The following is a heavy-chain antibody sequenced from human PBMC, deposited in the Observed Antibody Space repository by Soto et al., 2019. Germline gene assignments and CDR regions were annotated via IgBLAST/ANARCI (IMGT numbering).Heavy chain of an antibody. J-gene: IGHJ6*02. CDR3: ARGGSPLYSSSWLYYYYYYGMDV. D-gene: IGHD6-13*01. CDR1: GYTFTSYD. Sequence: ASVKVSCKASGYTFTSYDINWVRQATGQGLGWMGWMNPNSGNTGYAQKFQGRVTMTRNTSISTAYMELSSLRSEDTAVYYCARGGSPLYSSSWLYYYYYYGMDVWGQGTTVTVSS. V-gene: IGHV1-8*01. CDR2: MNPNSGNT.